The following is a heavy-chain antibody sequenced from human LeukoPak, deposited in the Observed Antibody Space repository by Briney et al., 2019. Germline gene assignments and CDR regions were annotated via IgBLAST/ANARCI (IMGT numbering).Heavy chain of an antibody. V-gene: IGHV3-30*02. Sequence: GGSLRLSCAASGYTFSNYGMHWVRQAPGKGLEWVAFIRYDGSNMYYANSVKGRFTISRDNSKNMLYLQMNRLRPEDTAVFYCAKDSVVIGTRFWGDYMDAWGTGTTVTVSS. CDR1: GYTFSNYG. J-gene: IGHJ6*03. D-gene: IGHD2/OR15-2a*01. CDR2: IRYDGSNM. CDR3: AKDSVVIGTRFWGDYMDA.